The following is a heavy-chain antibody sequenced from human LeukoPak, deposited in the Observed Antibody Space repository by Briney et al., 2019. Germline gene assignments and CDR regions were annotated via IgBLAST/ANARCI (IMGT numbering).Heavy chain of an antibody. CDR2: MNPNSGNT. Sequence: ASVKVSCKASGYTFTSYDINWVRQATGQGLEWMGWMNPNSGNTGYAQKFQGRVTMTRDTSTSTVYMELSSLRSEDTAVYYCARDRGVRERSYYFDYWGQGTLVTVSS. CDR1: GYTFTSYD. V-gene: IGHV1-8*01. J-gene: IGHJ4*02. CDR3: ARDRGVRERSYYFDY. D-gene: IGHD2-21*01.